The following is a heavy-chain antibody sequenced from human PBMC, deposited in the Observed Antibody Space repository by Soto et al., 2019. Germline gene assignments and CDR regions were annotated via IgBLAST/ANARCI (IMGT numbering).Heavy chain of an antibody. J-gene: IGHJ3*02. D-gene: IGHD5-12*01. CDR2: IDPSDSYT. CDR3: ARQGIVATSDAFDI. V-gene: IGHV5-10-1*01. Sequence: PGESLKISCKVSGYSFTSYWISWVRQMPGKGLEWMGRIDPSDSYTNYSPSFQGHVTISADKSISTAYLQWSSLKASDTAMYYCARQGIVATSDAFDIWGQGTMVTVSS. CDR1: GYSFTSYW.